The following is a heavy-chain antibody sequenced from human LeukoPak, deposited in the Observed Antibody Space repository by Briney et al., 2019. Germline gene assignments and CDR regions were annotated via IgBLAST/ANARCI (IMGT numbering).Heavy chain of an antibody. CDR3: ARTIAAAGGGDY. CDR1: GFTVSSNF. V-gene: IGHV3-53*01. Sequence: GGALRLSCAAPGFTVSSNFMSWVRQAPGKGLERVPVIYSGGSRYYEDAVQGRFTIPGAIYNNTLYLQRVSLRAEDTAVYCWARTIAAAGGGDYWGQGTLVTVSS. CDR2: IYSGGSR. D-gene: IGHD6-13*01. J-gene: IGHJ4*02.